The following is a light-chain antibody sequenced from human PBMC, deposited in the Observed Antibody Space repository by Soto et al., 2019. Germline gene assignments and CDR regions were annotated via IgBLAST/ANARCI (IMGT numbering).Light chain of an antibody. V-gene: IGKV1-39*01. CDR3: QQYETFSGT. Sequence: IQMTQSPSSLYASVGDRVTITCRASQSISSYLNWYQQKPGKVPKLLIYAASSLQGGVPSRFSGSGSGTDFTLTIASLQPDDFATYYCQQYETFSGTFGPGTIVDIK. J-gene: IGKJ3*01. CDR2: AAS. CDR1: QSISSY.